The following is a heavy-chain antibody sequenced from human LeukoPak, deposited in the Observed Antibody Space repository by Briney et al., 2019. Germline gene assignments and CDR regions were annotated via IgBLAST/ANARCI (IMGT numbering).Heavy chain of an antibody. D-gene: IGHD6-13*01. Sequence: PSETLSLTCTVSGGSISNTFYYWGWIRQPPGKGLEWIGSIYYSGSTYYNPSLKSRVTISVDTSKNQFSLKLSSVTAADTAVYYCARQRRYSSSFRSQNKGVYYMDVWGKGTTVTISS. CDR3: ARQRRYSSSFRSQNKGVYYMDV. CDR2: IYYSGST. V-gene: IGHV4-39*01. J-gene: IGHJ6*03. CDR1: GGSISNTFYY.